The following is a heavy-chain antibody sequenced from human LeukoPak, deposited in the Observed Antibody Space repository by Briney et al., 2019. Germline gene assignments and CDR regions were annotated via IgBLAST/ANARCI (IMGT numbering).Heavy chain of an antibody. CDR2: IKQDGSDK. CDR3: ARAFSDYWSGLNAFDI. D-gene: IGHD3-3*01. CDR1: GFTSNSYW. J-gene: IGHJ3*02. V-gene: IGHV3-7*01. Sequence: GGSLRLSCAASGFTSNSYWMRWVRQAPGKGLEWVANIKQDGSDKYYVDSVKGRFTISRDNAKNSLYLQLNSLRTEDTAVYYCARAFSDYWSGLNAFDIWGQGTMVTVSS.